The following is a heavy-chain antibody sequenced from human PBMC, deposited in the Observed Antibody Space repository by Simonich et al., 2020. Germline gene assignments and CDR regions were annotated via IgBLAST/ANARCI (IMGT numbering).Heavy chain of an antibody. CDR2: IYYSGST. D-gene: IGHD6-6*01. Sequence: QLQLQESGPGLVKPSETLSLTCTVSGGSISSSSYYWGWIRQPPGKGQEWIGSIYYSGSTYYNPSLKGRVTISVDTSKNQFSLKLSSVTAADTAVYYCARWAYSSSYFDYWGQGTLVTVSS. CDR3: ARWAYSSSYFDY. J-gene: IGHJ4*02. V-gene: IGHV4-39*01. CDR1: GGSISSSSYY.